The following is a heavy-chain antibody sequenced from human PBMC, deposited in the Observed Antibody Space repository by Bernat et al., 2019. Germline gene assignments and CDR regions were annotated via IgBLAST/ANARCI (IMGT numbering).Heavy chain of an antibody. J-gene: IGHJ6*02. CDR1: GFTFSKAW. Sequence: EVQLVESGGGLVKPGGSLRLSCAASGFTFSKAWMNWVRQAPGKGLEWVGRIKSKTDGGTTDYAAPVKGRFTISRDNSKNTLYLQMNSLRAEDTAVDYCARELGSGWYWSYYYYGMDVWGQGTTVTVSS. CDR2: IKSKTDGGTT. CDR3: ARELGSGWYWSYYYYGMDV. D-gene: IGHD6-19*01. V-gene: IGHV3-15*07.